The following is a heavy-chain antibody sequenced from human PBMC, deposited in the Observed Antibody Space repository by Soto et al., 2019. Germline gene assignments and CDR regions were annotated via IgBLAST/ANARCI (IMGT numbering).Heavy chain of an antibody. V-gene: IGHV4-39*01. D-gene: IGHD3-3*01. Sequence: SETLFLTCTVSGGSLSSSSYYWGWVRQPPGKGLEWIGSIYYSGSTYYNPSLKSRVTISVDTSKNQFSLKLSSVTAADTAVYYCASYYDFWSGFQEWGQGTLVTVSS. J-gene: IGHJ1*01. CDR2: IYYSGST. CDR3: ASYYDFWSGFQE. CDR1: GGSLSSSSYY.